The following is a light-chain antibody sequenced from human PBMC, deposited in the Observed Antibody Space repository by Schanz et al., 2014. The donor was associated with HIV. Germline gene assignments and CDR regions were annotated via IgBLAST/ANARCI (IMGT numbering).Light chain of an antibody. CDR1: SSDVGSYNL. CDR3: ASYTSTNTYV. J-gene: IGLJ1*01. CDR2: EVS. Sequence: QSALTQPASVSGSPGQSITISCTGTSSDVGSYNLVSWYQQHPGKAPKLMIYEVSKRPSGVSNRFSGSKSGNTASLTISGLQAEDEADYYCASYTSTNTYVFGNPTKLTVL. V-gene: IGLV2-14*02.